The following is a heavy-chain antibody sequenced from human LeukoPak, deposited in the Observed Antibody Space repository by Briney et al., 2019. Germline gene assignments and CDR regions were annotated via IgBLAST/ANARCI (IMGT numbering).Heavy chain of an antibody. CDR2: IWYDGSNK. J-gene: IGHJ4*02. Sequence: GSSLSLSCAASGFTFSSYGMHWVREAPGKGLEWVAGIWYDGSNKYYADSVRGRFTISRDNSKNTLYLQMNSLRAEDTAVYYCAKDPLPRSSLIDYWGQGTLVTVSS. CDR3: AKDPLPRSSLIDY. CDR1: GFTFSSYG. D-gene: IGHD6-13*01. V-gene: IGHV3-33*06.